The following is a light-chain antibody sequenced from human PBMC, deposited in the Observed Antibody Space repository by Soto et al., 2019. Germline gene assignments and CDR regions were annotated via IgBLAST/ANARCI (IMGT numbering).Light chain of an antibody. CDR2: NVS. CDR3: SSYTTNGGRV. CDR1: DSDVGGYNY. V-gene: IGLV2-14*03. Sequence: QSALTQPASVSGSPGQSITISCTGTDSDVGGYNYVSWYQHHPGNAPKVMIYNVSYRPSGVSNRFSGSKSGNTASLTISGLQAEDEADYYCSSYTTNGGRVFGGGTQLTVL. J-gene: IGLJ7*01.